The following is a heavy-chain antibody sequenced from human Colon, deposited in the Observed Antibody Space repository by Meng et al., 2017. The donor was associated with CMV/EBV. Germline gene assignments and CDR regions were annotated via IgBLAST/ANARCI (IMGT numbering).Heavy chain of an antibody. V-gene: IGHV1-2*02. CDR1: GYTFTGYF. Sequence: LLVQSGREVKKPGAPVKVSFEASGYTFTGYFMYWVRQAPGQGLEWLGVINPITGGTNYAQKFQGRVTMTRDPSMNTAYMELSRLRSDDTAVYYCASLSGGDFDYWGQGTLVTVSS. CDR3: ASLSGGDFDY. J-gene: IGHJ4*02. CDR2: INPITGGT. D-gene: IGHD1-26*01.